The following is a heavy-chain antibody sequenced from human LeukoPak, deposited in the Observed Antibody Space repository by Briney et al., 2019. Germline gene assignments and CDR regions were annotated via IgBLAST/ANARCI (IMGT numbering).Heavy chain of an antibody. Sequence: PSETLSLTCTVSGGSISSSSYYWGWIRQPPGKGLEWIGSIYYSGSTYYNPSLKSRVTISVDTSKNQFSLKLSSVTAADTAVYYCASGSGSYMRVDFDYWGQGTLVTVSS. V-gene: IGHV4-39*01. CDR1: GGSISSSSYY. J-gene: IGHJ4*02. CDR3: ASGSGSYMRVDFDY. CDR2: IYYSGST. D-gene: IGHD1-26*01.